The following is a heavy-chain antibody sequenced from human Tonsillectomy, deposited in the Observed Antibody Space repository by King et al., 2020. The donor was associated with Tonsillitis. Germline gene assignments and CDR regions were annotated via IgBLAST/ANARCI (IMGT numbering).Heavy chain of an antibody. J-gene: IGHJ4*02. CDR2: ISSDGRHK. CDR3: TNEPRSGWYFEF. D-gene: IGHD6-19*01. Sequence: VQLVESGGGVVQPGRSLRLSCTTSGFTFSSSDMHWVRQAPGKGLEWVAVISSDGRHKYFADSVKGRFTISRDNSKITLYLQMNSLRAEDTAVYYCTNEPRSGWYFEFWGQGTLVTVSS. V-gene: IGHV3-30*18. CDR1: GFTFSSSD.